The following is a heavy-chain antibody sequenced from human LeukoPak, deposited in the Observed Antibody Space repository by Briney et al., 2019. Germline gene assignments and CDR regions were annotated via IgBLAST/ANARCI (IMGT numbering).Heavy chain of an antibody. Sequence: PGGSLRLSCAGSGFTFSNYSINWVRQAPGKGLEWVSSISPSSHYIYYADSVRGRFTISRDNARNSLYLQMNSLRDEDTAVYYCAKELSGGWPFDYWGQGTLVTVSS. CDR1: GFTFSNYS. CDR2: ISPSSHYI. D-gene: IGHD6-19*01. CDR3: AKELSGGWPFDY. J-gene: IGHJ4*02. V-gene: IGHV3-21*04.